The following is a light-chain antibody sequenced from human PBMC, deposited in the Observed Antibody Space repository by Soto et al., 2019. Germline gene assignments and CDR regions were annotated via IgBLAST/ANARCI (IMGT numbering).Light chain of an antibody. J-gene: IGLJ1*01. CDR1: SSDVGRYDY. CDR2: DVT. Sequence: LTQPRSVSGSPGQSVTISCTGTSSDVGRYDYVSWYQQYPGEAPKLIIYDVTERPSGVPDRFSGSKSGNTASLTISGLRAEDEAAYSCCSFAGSYSYVFGSGTNVTVL. V-gene: IGLV2-11*01. CDR3: CSFAGSYSYV.